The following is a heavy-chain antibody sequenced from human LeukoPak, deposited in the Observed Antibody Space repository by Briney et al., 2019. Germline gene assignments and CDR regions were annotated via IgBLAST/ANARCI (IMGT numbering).Heavy chain of an antibody. V-gene: IGHV3-74*01. CDR1: GLTFSTYW. Sequence: GGSLRLSCAASGLTFSTYWMPWVRQAPGKGLVGVSRINTDGSSTTYADSVKGRFTISRDNAKNTLYLQVNSLRAEDTALYYCARDPREGFDHWGQGTPVTVSS. D-gene: IGHD1-26*01. CDR3: ARDPREGFDH. CDR2: INTDGSST. J-gene: IGHJ4*02.